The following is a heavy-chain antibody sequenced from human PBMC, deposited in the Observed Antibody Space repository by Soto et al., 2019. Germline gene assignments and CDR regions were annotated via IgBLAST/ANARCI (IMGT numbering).Heavy chain of an antibody. CDR3: ARDFEGGGKLVGVFDY. D-gene: IGHD6-6*01. J-gene: IGHJ4*02. Sequence: QVQLVQSGTEVKKPGASVKVSCKASGYTFTRFGINWVRQAPGQGLEWMGWISGHNGNTHSAQNFQGRVTVTTDTSTSTAYMELRSLRSDVTAVYFCARDFEGGGKLVGVFDYWGQGTLVTVSS. V-gene: IGHV1-18*01. CDR1: GYTFTRFG. CDR2: ISGHNGNT.